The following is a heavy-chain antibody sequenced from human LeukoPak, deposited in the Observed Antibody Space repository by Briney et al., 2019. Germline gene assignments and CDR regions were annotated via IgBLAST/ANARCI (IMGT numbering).Heavy chain of an antibody. CDR2: IRSDASNQ. CDR1: AFTFSSYG. D-gene: IGHD6-19*01. CDR3: AKVPLSSSGWDREYYFDY. J-gene: IGHJ4*02. V-gene: IGHV3-30*02. Sequence: GGSLRLSCAAPAFTFSSYGMHWVRQAPGKGPEWVAFIRSDASNQYYADSVKGRFTISRDNSKNTLYLQMNSLRAEDTAVYYCAKVPLSSSGWDREYYFDYWGQGTLVTVSS.